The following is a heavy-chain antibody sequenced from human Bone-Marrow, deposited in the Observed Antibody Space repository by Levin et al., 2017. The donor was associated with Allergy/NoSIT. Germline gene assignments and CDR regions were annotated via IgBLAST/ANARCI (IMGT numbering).Heavy chain of an antibody. J-gene: IGHJ4*02. CDR2: IDHSGST. V-gene: IGHV4-34*01. Sequence: NASETLSLTCDVHGASFRGYYWGWIRQPPGMGLEWIGEIDHSGSTHDNPSLKTRVTISIDTSKNQFSLKVTSVTAADTAVYYCARGHSTSGFDYWGQGILVTVSS. CDR3: ARGHSTSGFDY. CDR1: GASFRGYY. D-gene: IGHD2-2*01.